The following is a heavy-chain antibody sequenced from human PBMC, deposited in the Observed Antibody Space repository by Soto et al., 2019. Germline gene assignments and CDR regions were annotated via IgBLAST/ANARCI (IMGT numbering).Heavy chain of an antibody. Sequence: PGGSLRLSCAASGITFSSYGMHWVRQAPGKGLEWVAVISYDGSNKYYADSVKGRFTISRDNSKNTLYLQMNSLRAEDTAVYYCAKELNHPIVVVISDAFDIWGQGTMVTVSS. CDR3: AKELNHPIVVVISDAFDI. CDR1: GITFSSYG. V-gene: IGHV3-30*18. D-gene: IGHD3-22*01. J-gene: IGHJ3*02. CDR2: ISYDGSNK.